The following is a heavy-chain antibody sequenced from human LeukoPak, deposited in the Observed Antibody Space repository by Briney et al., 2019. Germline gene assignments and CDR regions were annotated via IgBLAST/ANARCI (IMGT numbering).Heavy chain of an antibody. J-gene: IGHJ4*02. CDR2: IKQDGSEK. Sequence: GGSLRLSCAASGFTFSSYWMSWVRQAPGKGLEWVANIKQDGSEKYYVDSVKGRFTISRDNAKNSLFLQMNSLRAEDTAVYYCATSPYSGYGFFDYWGQGTLVTVSS. CDR1: GFTFSSYW. V-gene: IGHV3-7*01. D-gene: IGHD5-12*01. CDR3: ATSPYSGYGFFDY.